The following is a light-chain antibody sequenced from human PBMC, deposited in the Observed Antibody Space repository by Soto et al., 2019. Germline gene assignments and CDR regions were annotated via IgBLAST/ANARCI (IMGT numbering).Light chain of an antibody. V-gene: IGLV1-44*01. J-gene: IGLJ3*02. CDR3: AAWDDSLYGVV. CDR1: TSNVGSNT. CDR2: SNS. Sequence: QSVLTQPPSASGTPGQTVTISCSGSTSNVGSNTVNWYQQPPGAAPKLLIFSNSQRPSGVPDRFSGSKSGTSASLAISGLQSEDEAHYYCAAWDDSLYGVVFGGGTKLTVL.